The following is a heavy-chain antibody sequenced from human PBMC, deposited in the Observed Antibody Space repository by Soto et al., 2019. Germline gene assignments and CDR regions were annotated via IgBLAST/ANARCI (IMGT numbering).Heavy chain of an antibody. CDR2: IIPILGIA. D-gene: IGHD3-10*01. CDR3: ARAATMVRGVIYYYYYMDV. J-gene: IGHJ6*03. V-gene: IGHV1-69*02. Sequence: QVQLVQSGAEVKKPGSSVKVSCKASGGTFSSCTISWVRQAPGQGLEWMGSIIPILGIANYAQKFQGRVTITADKSTSTAYMELSSLRSEDTAVYYCARAATMVRGVIYYYYYMDVWGKGTTVTVSS. CDR1: GGTFSSCT.